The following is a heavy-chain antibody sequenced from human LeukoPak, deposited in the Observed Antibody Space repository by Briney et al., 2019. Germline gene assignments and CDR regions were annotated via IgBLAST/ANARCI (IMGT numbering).Heavy chain of an antibody. CDR1: GFTFSSYW. V-gene: IGHV3-7*01. J-gene: IGHJ4*02. D-gene: IGHD2-2*01. CDR3: ARDVRRYCSSTSCYSLDY. Sequence: GGSLRLSCAASGFTFSSYWMSWVRKAPGKGLEWVANIKQDGSEKYYVDSVKGRFTISRDNAKNSLYLQMNSLRAEDTAVYYCARDVRRYCSSTSCYSLDYWGQGTLVTVSS. CDR2: IKQDGSEK.